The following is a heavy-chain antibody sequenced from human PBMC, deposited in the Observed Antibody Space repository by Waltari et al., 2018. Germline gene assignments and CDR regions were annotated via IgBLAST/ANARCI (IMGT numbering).Heavy chain of an antibody. V-gene: IGHV1-2*02. J-gene: IGHJ4*02. CDR2: FDPRSGVT. CDR1: GNTFTAYY. Sequence: QVQLVQSGAEVQKPGASVKVSCTASGNTFTAYYLHWVRQAPGQGIEGMAWFDPRSGVTKYTQKFQGRVTLSRDTSIGAVYMEMTNLRQDDTAVYFCARDVNGDLDFWGQGTLVTVSS. CDR3: ARDVNGDLDF.